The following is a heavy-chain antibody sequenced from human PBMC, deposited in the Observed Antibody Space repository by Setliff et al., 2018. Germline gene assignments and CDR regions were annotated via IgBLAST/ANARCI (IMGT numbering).Heavy chain of an antibody. V-gene: IGHV4-39*01. D-gene: IGHD3-10*01. CDR2: IYYSGST. J-gene: IGHJ4*02. CDR1: GDSISSSSYY. Sequence: PSETLSLTCTVSGDSISSSSYYWGWIRQPPGKGLEWIGCIYYSGSTYYNPSLKSRVTISVDTSKNQLSLKLTSVTAADTAAYYCATPGRRFGESIDYWGQGTLVTVSS. CDR3: ATPGRRFGESIDY.